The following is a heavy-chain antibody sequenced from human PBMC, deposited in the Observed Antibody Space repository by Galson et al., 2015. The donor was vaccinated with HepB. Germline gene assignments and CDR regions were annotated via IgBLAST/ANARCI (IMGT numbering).Heavy chain of an antibody. V-gene: IGHV5-51*01. CDR1: GYRFTSYW. CDR3: ARLDLAATAPYY. CDR2: IYPGDSET. D-gene: IGHD6-13*01. Sequence: QSGAEVKRPGESLKISCKGSGYRFTSYWIGWVRQKPGKGLEWMGIIYPGDSETRYSPSFQGQVIISADKSISTAYLQWSSLKASDTAMYYCARLDLAATAPYYWGQGTLVTVSS. J-gene: IGHJ4*02.